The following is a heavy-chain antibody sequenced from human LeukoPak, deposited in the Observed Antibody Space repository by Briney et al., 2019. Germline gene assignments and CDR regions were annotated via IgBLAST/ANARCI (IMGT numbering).Heavy chain of an antibody. V-gene: IGHV4-39*07. D-gene: IGHD6-13*01. CDR3: ARAYSSSWYLPAFDI. Sequence: SETLSLTCTVSGGPISSSSYYWGWIRQPPGKGLEWIGSIYYSGSTYYNPSLKSRVTISVDTSKNQFSLKLSSVTAADTAVYYCARAYSSSWYLPAFDIWGQGTMVTVSS. J-gene: IGHJ3*02. CDR1: GGPISSSSYY. CDR2: IYYSGST.